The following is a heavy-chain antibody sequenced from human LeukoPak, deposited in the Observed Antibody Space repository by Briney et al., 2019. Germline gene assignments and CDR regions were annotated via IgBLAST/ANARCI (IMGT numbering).Heavy chain of an antibody. V-gene: IGHV4-34*01. Sequence: SETLSLTCAVYGGSFSGYYWSWIRQPPGKGLEWIGEINHSGSTNYNPSLKSRVTISVDRSKNQFSLKLSSVTAADTAVYYCARAGSSWTHRGAFDIWGQGTMVTVSS. CDR1: GGSFSGYY. D-gene: IGHD6-13*01. CDR3: ARAGSSWTHRGAFDI. J-gene: IGHJ3*02. CDR2: INHSGST.